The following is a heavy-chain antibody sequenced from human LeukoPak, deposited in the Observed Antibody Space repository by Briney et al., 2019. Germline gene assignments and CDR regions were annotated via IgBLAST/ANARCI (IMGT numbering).Heavy chain of an antibody. D-gene: IGHD3-16*01. V-gene: IGHV3-23*01. CDR3: ARTARLEGEYYFDY. Sequence: GGSLRLSCAASGFTFSSYAMSWVRQAPGKGLEWVSAISGSGGSTYYADSVKGRFTISRDNSKNTLYLQMNSLRAEDTAVNYCARTARLEGEYYFDYWGQGTLVTVSS. J-gene: IGHJ4*02. CDR1: GFTFSSYA. CDR2: ISGSGGST.